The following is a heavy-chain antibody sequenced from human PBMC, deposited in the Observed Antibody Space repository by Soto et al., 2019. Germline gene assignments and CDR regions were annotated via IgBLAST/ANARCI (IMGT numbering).Heavy chain of an antibody. J-gene: IGHJ4*02. CDR3: ARAYYYESGGYEYYFDY. CDR2: IRSSGDTI. V-gene: IGHV3-48*03. CDR1: GFTFRSYE. Sequence: EVQLVESGGGLVQPGGSLRLSCAASGFTFRSYEMNWVGQAPGKGLEWVSYIRSSGDTIYYADSVKGRFTISRDNAKNSLYLQMNSLRAEDTAVYYCARAYYYESGGYEYYFDYWGQGTLVTVSS. D-gene: IGHD3-22*01.